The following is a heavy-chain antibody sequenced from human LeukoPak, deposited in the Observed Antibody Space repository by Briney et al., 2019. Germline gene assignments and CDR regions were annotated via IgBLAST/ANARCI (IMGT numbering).Heavy chain of an antibody. CDR1: GFTFSSYA. V-gene: IGHV3-23*01. CDR2: ISGSGGST. J-gene: IGHJ4*02. Sequence: GGSLRLSCAASGFTFSSYAMSWVRQAPGKGLEWVSDISGSGGSTYYADSVEGRFTISRENSKNTPYLQMNSLRAEDTAVYYCAKSLRITIFGVVALFDYWGQGTLVTVSS. D-gene: IGHD3-3*01. CDR3: AKSLRITIFGVVALFDY.